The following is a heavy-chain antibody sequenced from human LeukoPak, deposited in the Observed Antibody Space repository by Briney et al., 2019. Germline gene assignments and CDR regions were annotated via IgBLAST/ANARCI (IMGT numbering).Heavy chain of an antibody. Sequence: SETLSLTCAVSGYSISRGSYWAWIRQPPGKGLEWIGSVYHSGSAYYNPSLKSRVTISVDTSKNQFSLKLTSVTAADTAVYYCAVGLHSGQFAFDIWGQGTMVTVSS. CDR3: AVGLHSGQFAFDI. D-gene: IGHD5-24*01. CDR1: GYSISRGSY. J-gene: IGHJ3*02. V-gene: IGHV4-38-2*01. CDR2: VYHSGSA.